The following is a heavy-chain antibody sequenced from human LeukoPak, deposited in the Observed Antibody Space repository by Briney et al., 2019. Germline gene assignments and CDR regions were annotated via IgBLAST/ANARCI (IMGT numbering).Heavy chain of an antibody. Sequence: GGALRLSCAASGFTFDDYAMHWGRQAPGKGLEWVSGISWNSGSIGYADSVKGRFTISRDNAKNSLYLQMNSLRAEDTAVYYCARDFAYDYVWGSYRQDAFDIWGQGTMVTVSS. V-gene: IGHV3-9*01. CDR3: ARDFAYDYVWGSYRQDAFDI. J-gene: IGHJ3*02. CDR1: GFTFDDYA. CDR2: ISWNSGSI. D-gene: IGHD3-16*02.